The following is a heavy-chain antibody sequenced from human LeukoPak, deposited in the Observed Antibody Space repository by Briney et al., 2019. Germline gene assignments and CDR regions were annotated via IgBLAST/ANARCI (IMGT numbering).Heavy chain of an antibody. D-gene: IGHD5-18*01. CDR2: ISGGGGTT. Sequence: GGSLRLSCAASGFTFSSYAMGWVRQAPGKGLEWVSAISGGGGTTYYADSVKGRFTISRDNSKNTLYLQMNSLRAADTAVYYCAKTLYNYGYVPFDYWGQGTLVTVSS. J-gene: IGHJ4*02. CDR1: GFTFSSYA. CDR3: AKTLYNYGYVPFDY. V-gene: IGHV3-23*01.